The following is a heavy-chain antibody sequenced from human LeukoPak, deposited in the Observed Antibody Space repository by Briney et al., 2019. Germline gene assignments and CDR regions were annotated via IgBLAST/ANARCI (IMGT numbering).Heavy chain of an antibody. V-gene: IGHV1-8*01. CDR2: MNPNSGNT. J-gene: IGHJ4*02. D-gene: IGHD3-16*02. CDR3: AREGKMITFGGVIVIREYYFDY. CDR1: GYTFTSYD. Sequence: ASVKVSCKASGYTFTSYDINWVRQATGQGLEWMGWMNPNSGNTGYAQKFQGRVTMTRNTSISTAYMELSSLRSEDTAVYYCAREGKMITFGGVIVIREYYFDYSGQGTLVTVSS.